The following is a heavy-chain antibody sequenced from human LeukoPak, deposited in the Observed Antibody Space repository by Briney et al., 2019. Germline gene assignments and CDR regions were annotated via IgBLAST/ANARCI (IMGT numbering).Heavy chain of an antibody. Sequence: GGSLRLXCAASGFTFDDYAMHWVRQAPGKGLESVSGISWNSGSIGYADSVKGRFTISRDNAKNSLYLQMNSLRAEDMALYYCAKDCRRRDIWPHYYYYYMDVWGKGTTVTVSS. J-gene: IGHJ6*03. D-gene: IGHD5-12*01. CDR2: ISWNSGSI. CDR3: AKDCRRRDIWPHYYYYYMDV. CDR1: GFTFDDYA. V-gene: IGHV3-9*03.